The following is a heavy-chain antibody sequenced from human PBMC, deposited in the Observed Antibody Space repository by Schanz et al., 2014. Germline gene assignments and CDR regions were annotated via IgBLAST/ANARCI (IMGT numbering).Heavy chain of an antibody. CDR1: RYTFNTYG. J-gene: IGHJ6*02. Sequence: QGQLVQSGPEVKEPGASVKVSCEASRYTFNTYGLNWVRQAPGQGLEWMGWISAYTNNTNYAQKVQGRVTITADKSTSTASMELSSLRSEDTAVYYCARGPSQGYSYGHNIGAYYYGMDVWGQGTTXTVSS. CDR2: ISAYTNNT. V-gene: IGHV1-18*01. D-gene: IGHD5-18*01. CDR3: ARGPSQGYSYGHNIGAYYYGMDV.